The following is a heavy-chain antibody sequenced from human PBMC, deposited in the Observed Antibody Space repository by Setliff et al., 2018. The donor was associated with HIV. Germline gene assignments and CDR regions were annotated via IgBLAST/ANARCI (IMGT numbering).Heavy chain of an antibody. V-gene: IGHV3-23*01. CDR1: GFTFSTYA. J-gene: IGHJ4*02. CDR3: AKYATPGPSRIFDY. D-gene: IGHD2-2*01. CDR2: IGSGGDT. Sequence: GGSLRLSCAASGFTFSTYAMTWVRQAPGRGLQWVSTIGSGGDTHYPDSVKGRFTISRDNSKNMLSLQLNSLRADDMAVYYCAKYATPGPSRIFDYWGPGALVTVSS.